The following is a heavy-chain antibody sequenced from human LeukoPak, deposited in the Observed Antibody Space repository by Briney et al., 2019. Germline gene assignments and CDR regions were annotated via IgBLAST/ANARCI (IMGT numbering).Heavy chain of an antibody. Sequence: PSETLSLTCTVSGGSISSSSYYWGWIRQPPGKGLEWIGSIYYSGSTYYNTSLKSRVTISVDTSKNQFSLKLSSVTAADTAVYYCARGSARWELLNWGQGTLVTVSS. CDR2: IYYSGST. D-gene: IGHD1-26*01. J-gene: IGHJ4*02. CDR1: GGSISSSSYY. V-gene: IGHV4-39*01. CDR3: ARGSARWELLN.